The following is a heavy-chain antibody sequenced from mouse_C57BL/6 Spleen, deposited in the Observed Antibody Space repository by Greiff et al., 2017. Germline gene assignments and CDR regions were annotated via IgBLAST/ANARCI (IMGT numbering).Heavy chain of an antibody. V-gene: IGHV5-17*01. CDR3: ARRRWDGYFDY. CDR2: ISSGSSTI. D-gene: IGHD4-1*01. CDR1: GFTFSDYG. Sequence: EVKLVESGGGLVKPGGSLKLSCAASGFTFSDYGMHWVRQAPEKGLEWVAYISSGSSTIYYADTVKGRFTISRDNAKNTLFLQMTSLRSEDTAMYYCARRRWDGYFDYWGQGTTLTVSS. J-gene: IGHJ2*01.